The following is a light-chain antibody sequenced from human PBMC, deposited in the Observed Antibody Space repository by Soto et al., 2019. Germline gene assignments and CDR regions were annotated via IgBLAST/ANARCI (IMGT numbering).Light chain of an antibody. Sequence: QSALTQPASVSGSPGQSITISCTGTSSDVVGYNYVSWYQQHPGKAPKLMIYDVSNRPSGVSNRFSGSKSGNTASLTSSGLQAEDEAAYYCSSYTSSSTTLYVFGTGTKVTVL. CDR2: DVS. CDR3: SSYTSSSTTLYV. V-gene: IGLV2-14*01. CDR1: SSDVVGYNY. J-gene: IGLJ1*01.